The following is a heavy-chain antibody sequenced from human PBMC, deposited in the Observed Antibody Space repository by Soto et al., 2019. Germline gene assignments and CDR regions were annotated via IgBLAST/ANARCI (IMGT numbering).Heavy chain of an antibody. Sequence: GGSLRLSCAASGFTFSSYAMSWVRQAPGKGLEWVSAISGSGGSTYYADSVKGRFTISRDNSKNTLYRQMNSLRAEDTAAYYCAKRGTYSNSPFDYWGQGTPVTVSS. CDR2: ISGSGGST. D-gene: IGHD4-4*01. V-gene: IGHV3-23*01. CDR1: GFTFSSYA. J-gene: IGHJ4*02. CDR3: AKRGTYSNSPFDY.